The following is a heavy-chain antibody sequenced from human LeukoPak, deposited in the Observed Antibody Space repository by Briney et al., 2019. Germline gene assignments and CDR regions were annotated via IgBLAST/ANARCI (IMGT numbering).Heavy chain of an antibody. CDR3: ARQPKYYYDSSGYLHWFDP. CDR1: GGSISSSSYY. D-gene: IGHD3-22*01. J-gene: IGHJ5*02. CDR2: IYYSGST. Sequence: SETLSLTCTVSGGSISSSSYYWGWIRQPPGKGLEWIGSIYYSGSTYYNPSLKSRVTISVDTSKNQVSLKLSSVTAADTAVYYCARQPKYYYDSSGYLHWFDPWGQGTLVTVSS. V-gene: IGHV4-39*01.